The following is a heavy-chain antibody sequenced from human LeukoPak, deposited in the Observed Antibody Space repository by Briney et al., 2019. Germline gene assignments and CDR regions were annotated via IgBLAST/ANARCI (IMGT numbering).Heavy chain of an antibody. CDR1: GGTFRRLA. D-gene: IGHD4-23*01. Sequence: SVKVSCKASGGTFRRLAMSWVRQVPGQGPEWMGRISPIFGITNDAQKFQDRVTISADESTSTAYMEVNSLRSEDTAVYYCARGAGGTDFYYYMDVWGKGTTVTVSS. J-gene: IGHJ6*03. V-gene: IGHV1-69*13. CDR3: ARGAGGTDFYYYMDV. CDR2: ISPIFGIT.